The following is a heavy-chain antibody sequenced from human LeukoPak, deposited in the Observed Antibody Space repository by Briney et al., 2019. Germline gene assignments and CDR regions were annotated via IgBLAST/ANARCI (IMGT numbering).Heavy chain of an antibody. Sequence: GGSLRLSCAASGFTVSINYMSWVRQAPGKGLEWVSVIYSGGSTYYADSVKGRFTISRDNSKNTLYLQMNSLRAEDTAVYYCARERNILTGYDYWGQGTLVTVSS. V-gene: IGHV3-53*01. J-gene: IGHJ4*02. CDR3: ARERNILTGYDY. D-gene: IGHD3-9*01. CDR1: GFTVSINY. CDR2: IYSGGST.